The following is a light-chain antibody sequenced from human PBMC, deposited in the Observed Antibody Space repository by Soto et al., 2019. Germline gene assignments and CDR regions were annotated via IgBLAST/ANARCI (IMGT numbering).Light chain of an antibody. J-gene: IGLJ1*01. CDR1: SSDVGSYNR. CDR3: NSYTGSSTYV. V-gene: IGLV2-18*02. CDR2: EVS. Sequence: QSALTQPPSVSGSPGQSVAISCTGTSSDVGSYNRVSRYQQPPGAAPKLMIYEVSNRPSGVPDRFSGSKSGNTASLTISGLQAEDEADYYCNSYTGSSTYVFGTGT.